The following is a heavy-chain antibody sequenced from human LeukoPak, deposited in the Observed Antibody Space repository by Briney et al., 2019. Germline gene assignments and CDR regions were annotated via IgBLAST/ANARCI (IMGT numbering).Heavy chain of an antibody. Sequence: GRSLRLSCAASGFTFDDYAMHWVRQAPGKGLEWVSGISWNSGSIGYADSVKGRFTISGDNAKNSLYLQMNSLRAEDTALYYCAKRVGTMVRGVIGPFDYWGQGTLVTVSS. CDR3: AKRVGTMVRGVIGPFDY. J-gene: IGHJ4*02. V-gene: IGHV3-9*01. CDR2: ISWNSGSI. CDR1: GFTFDDYA. D-gene: IGHD3-10*01.